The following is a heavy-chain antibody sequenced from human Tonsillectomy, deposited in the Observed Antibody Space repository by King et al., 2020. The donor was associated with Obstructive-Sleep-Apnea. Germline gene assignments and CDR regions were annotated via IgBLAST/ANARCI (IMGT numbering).Heavy chain of an antibody. Sequence: VQLVESDAEVKKPGESLKISCQVSGYIFTTYWIAWVRQVPGKGLEWMGMIYPGDSDIRYSPSFQGQVTISADKSISTAYLQWSSLKASDTAMYYCARLYSSDQYNWFDPWGQGTLVIVSS. D-gene: IGHD6-19*01. V-gene: IGHV5-51*01. J-gene: IGHJ5*02. CDR1: GYIFTTYW. CDR2: IYPGDSDI. CDR3: ARLYSSDQYNWFDP.